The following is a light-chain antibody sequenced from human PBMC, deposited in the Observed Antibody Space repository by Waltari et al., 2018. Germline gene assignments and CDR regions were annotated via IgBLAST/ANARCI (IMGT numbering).Light chain of an antibody. CDR3: QQRSRWPLT. CDR2: DAS. Sequence: EIVLTQSPATLSLSPGERATLPCRASQSVSTYLAWFQQKPGQAPRLLIYDASNRATGIPARFSGSGSGTDFTLTISGLEPEDFAVYYCQQRSRWPLTFGGGTKVEIK. J-gene: IGKJ4*01. CDR1: QSVSTY. V-gene: IGKV3-11*01.